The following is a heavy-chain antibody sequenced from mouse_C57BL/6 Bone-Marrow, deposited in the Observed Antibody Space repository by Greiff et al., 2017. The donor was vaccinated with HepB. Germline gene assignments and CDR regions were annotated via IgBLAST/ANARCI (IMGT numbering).Heavy chain of an antibody. V-gene: IGHV1-53*01. CDR2: INPSNGGT. J-gene: IGHJ4*01. CDR1: GYTFTSYW. D-gene: IGHD2-4*01. Sequence: QVQLQHPGTELVKPGASVKLSCKASGYTFTSYWMHWVKQRPGQGLEWIGNINPSNGGTNYNEKFKSKATLTVDKSSSTAYMQLSSLTSEDSAVYYCARSIYYDYDRRLYYAMDYWGQGTSVTVSS. CDR3: ARSIYYDYDRRLYYAMDY.